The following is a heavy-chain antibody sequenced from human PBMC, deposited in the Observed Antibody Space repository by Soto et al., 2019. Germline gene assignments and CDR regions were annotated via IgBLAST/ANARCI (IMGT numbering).Heavy chain of an antibody. Sequence: PGESLKISCKGSGYSFMSYWIGWVRQMPGKGLEWMGIIYPGDSDTRYSPSFQGQVTTSADKSISTAYLQWSSLKASDTAMYYCARLGGWGHCSNTRCYTFDYWGQGTPVTVSS. J-gene: IGHJ4*02. V-gene: IGHV5-51*01. CDR3: ARLGGWGHCSNTRCYTFDY. D-gene: IGHD2-2*02. CDR2: IYPGDSDT. CDR1: GYSFMSYW.